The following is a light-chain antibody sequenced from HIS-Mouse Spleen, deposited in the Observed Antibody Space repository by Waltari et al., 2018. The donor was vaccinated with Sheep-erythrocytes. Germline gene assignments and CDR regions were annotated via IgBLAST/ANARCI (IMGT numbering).Light chain of an antibody. CDR2: EVS. J-gene: IGLJ3*02. Sequence: QSALTQPPSASGSPGQSVTISCTGTSSDVGGYNYVSWYQQHPGKAPKLMIYEVSKRPSGVLLRFSGSKSGNTASLTVSGLQAEDEADYYCSSYAGSNNWVFGGGTKLTVL. CDR1: SSDVGGYNY. CDR3: SSYAGSNNWV. V-gene: IGLV2-8*01.